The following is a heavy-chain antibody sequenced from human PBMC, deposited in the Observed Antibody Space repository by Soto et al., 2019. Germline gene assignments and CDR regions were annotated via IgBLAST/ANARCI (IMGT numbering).Heavy chain of an antibody. D-gene: IGHD2-15*01. J-gene: IGHJ5*02. CDR1: GFTFSTYA. Sequence: PGGSLRLSCAASGFTFSTYAMHWVRQSPGRGLEWVAVISYDGTNEYYPDSVKGRFTVSRDNSKNTLYLQMNSLRAEDTAVYYCARGRTDRRAALFPVGFDPWGQGTLVTVS. CDR2: ISYDGTNE. CDR3: ARGRTDRRAALFPVGFDP. V-gene: IGHV3-30-3*01.